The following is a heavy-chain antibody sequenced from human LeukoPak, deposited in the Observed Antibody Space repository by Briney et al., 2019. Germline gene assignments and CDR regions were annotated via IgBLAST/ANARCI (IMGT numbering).Heavy chain of an antibody. CDR2: IRANGYST. CDR1: GFTFSSYA. J-gene: IGHJ3*01. D-gene: IGHD4-17*01. Sequence: GGSLRLSCAASGFTFSSYAMVWVRQTPGKGLERVSGIRANGYSTSYADSVKGRFTISRDNSKNTLYLQMNRLRGEDTAVYFCGKDPNGDYLGAFDFWGQGTMVSVSS. CDR3: GKDPNGDYLGAFDF. V-gene: IGHV3-23*01.